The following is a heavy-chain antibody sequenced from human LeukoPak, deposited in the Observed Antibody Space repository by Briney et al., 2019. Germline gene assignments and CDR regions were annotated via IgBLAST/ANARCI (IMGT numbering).Heavy chain of an antibody. CDR3: ATSPGGKQLARFDY. J-gene: IGHJ4*02. D-gene: IGHD6-13*01. CDR1: GGSISNSSSY. CDR2: IHYSGST. V-gene: IGHV4-39*07. Sequence: SETLSLTCTVSGGSISNSSSYWGWIRQPPGKGLEWIGSIHYSGSTNYNPSLKSRVTISVDTSKNQFSLKLSSVTAADTAVYYCATSPGGKQLARFDYWGQGTLVTVSS.